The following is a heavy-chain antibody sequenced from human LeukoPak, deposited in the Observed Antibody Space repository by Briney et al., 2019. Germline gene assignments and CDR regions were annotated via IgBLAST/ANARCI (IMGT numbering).Heavy chain of an antibody. J-gene: IGHJ4*02. CDR3: ARESRWHPYYFDY. Sequence: PGGSLRLSCAASGLIFTNAWMSWVRQAPGKGLEWVANIKQDGSEKYYVDSVKGRFTISRDNAKNSLYLQMNSLRAEDTAVYYCARESRWHPYYFDYWGQGTLVTVSS. CDR2: IKQDGSEK. CDR1: GLIFTNAW. D-gene: IGHD5-24*01. V-gene: IGHV3-7*01.